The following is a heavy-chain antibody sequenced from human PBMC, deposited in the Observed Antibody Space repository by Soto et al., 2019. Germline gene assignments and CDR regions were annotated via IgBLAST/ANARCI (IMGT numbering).Heavy chain of an antibody. V-gene: IGHV4-59*08. CDR3: ARTTVTTFFDY. Sequence: SETLSLTCTASGGSISSYYWSWIRQPPGKGLEWIGYIYYSGSTNYNPSLKSRVTISVDTSKNQFSLKLSSVTAADTAVYYCARTTVTTFFDYWGQGTLVTVSS. CDR2: IYYSGST. CDR1: GGSISSYY. J-gene: IGHJ4*02. D-gene: IGHD4-17*01.